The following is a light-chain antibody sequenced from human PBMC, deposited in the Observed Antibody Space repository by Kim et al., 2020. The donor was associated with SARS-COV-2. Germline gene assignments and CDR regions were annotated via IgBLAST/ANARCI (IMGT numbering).Light chain of an antibody. CDR3: SSYTSSSTLV. Sequence: GQAITISCTGTNSDVGGYNYASWYQQHPGKAPKLMIYDVSHRPSGVSNRFSASKSGNTASLTISGLQAEDEADYYCSSYTSSSTLVFGGGTQLTVL. J-gene: IGLJ2*01. CDR2: DVS. V-gene: IGLV2-14*03. CDR1: NSDVGGYNY.